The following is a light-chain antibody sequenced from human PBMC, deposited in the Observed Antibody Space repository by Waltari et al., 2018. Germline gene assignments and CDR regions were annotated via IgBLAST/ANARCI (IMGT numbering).Light chain of an antibody. Sequence: EIVLTQSPGTLSLSPGESATLSCRASQSVGSNYLAWDQQRPGKAPRLIIYGASSRAPGLPDRFSGGWSGTDITLSISRLAPEDFAVYYCQHYVRTWAFGQGTKVEIK. V-gene: IGKV3-20*01. J-gene: IGKJ1*01. CDR1: QSVGSNY. CDR3: QHYVRTWA. CDR2: GAS.